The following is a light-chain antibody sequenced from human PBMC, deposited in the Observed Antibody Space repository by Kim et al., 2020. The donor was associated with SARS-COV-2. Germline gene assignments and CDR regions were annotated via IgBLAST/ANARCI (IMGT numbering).Light chain of an antibody. CDR3: QQYNNWPPVT. V-gene: IGKV3-15*01. CDR2: GAS. CDR1: QSVSST. Sequence: SPGERATLSCRASQSVSSTLAWYQQKPGQAPRLLIYGASTRANGIPARFSGSESGTEFTLTISSLQSEDFAVYYCQQYNNWPPVTFGQGTRLEIK. J-gene: IGKJ5*01.